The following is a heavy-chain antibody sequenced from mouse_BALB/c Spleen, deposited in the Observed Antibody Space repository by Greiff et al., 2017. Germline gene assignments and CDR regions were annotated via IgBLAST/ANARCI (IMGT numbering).Heavy chain of an antibody. CDR1: GYTFTSYT. CDR2: INPSSGYT. J-gene: IGHJ1*01. D-gene: IGHD1-1*01. CDR3: ARGGSSFSYWYFDV. V-gene: IGHV1-4*02. Sequence: QVQLKQSAAELARPGASVKMSCKASGYTFTSYTMHWVKQRPGQGLEWIGYINPSSGYTEYNQKFKDKTTLTADKSSSTAYMQLSSLTSEDSAVYYCARGGSSFSYWYFDVWGAGTTVTVSS.